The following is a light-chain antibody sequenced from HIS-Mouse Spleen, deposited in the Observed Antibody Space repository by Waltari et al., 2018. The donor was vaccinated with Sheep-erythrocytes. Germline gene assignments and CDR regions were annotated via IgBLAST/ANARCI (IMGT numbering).Light chain of an antibody. J-gene: IGKJ4*01. CDR1: QSVLYNSNNKNY. V-gene: IGKV4-1*01. CDR3: QQYYSTLT. Sequence: DIVMTQSPDSQAVSLGERATINCKFSQSVLYNSNNKNYLAWYQQKPGQPPKLLIYWASTRESGVPDRFSGSGSGTDFTLTISSLQAEDVAVYYCQQYYSTLTFGGGTKVEIK. CDR2: WAS.